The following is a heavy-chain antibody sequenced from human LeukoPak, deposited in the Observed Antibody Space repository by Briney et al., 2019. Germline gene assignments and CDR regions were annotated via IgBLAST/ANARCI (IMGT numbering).Heavy chain of an antibody. Sequence: GPSVKVSCKASGGTFSSYGITWVRQAPGQGLEWMGRIIPIFGTTDYAQKFQGRVTITADKSTSTAYMELSSLRSEDTAMYYCAKSLESSAYYYVQYDAFDIWGQGTVVTVSS. V-gene: IGHV1-69*06. CDR3: AKSLESSAYYYVQYDAFDI. D-gene: IGHD3-22*01. CDR2: IIPIFGTT. J-gene: IGHJ3*02. CDR1: GGTFSSYG.